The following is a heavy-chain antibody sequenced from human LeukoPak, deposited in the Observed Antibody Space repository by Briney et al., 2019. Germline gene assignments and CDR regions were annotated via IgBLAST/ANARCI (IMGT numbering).Heavy chain of an antibody. D-gene: IGHD3-9*01. Sequence: PGRSLRLSCAASGFTFSDYYMSWIRQAPGKGLEWVSYISSSGSTIYYADSVKGRFTISRDNAKNSLYLQMNSLRSEDTAVYYCARGQSKYAGLRYFDWFVIPSNWFDPWGQGTLVTVSS. CDR2: ISSSGSTI. CDR1: GFTFSDYY. CDR3: ARGQSKYAGLRYFDWFVIPSNWFDP. V-gene: IGHV3-11*01. J-gene: IGHJ5*02.